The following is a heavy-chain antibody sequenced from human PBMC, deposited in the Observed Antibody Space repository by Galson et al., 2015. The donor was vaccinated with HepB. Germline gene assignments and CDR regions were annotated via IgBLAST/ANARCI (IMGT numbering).Heavy chain of an antibody. D-gene: IGHD1-26*01. CDR3: ARDSRTPAGSWYGMDV. J-gene: IGHJ6*02. CDR1: GFTFSSYA. CDR2: ISYDGSNK. V-gene: IGHV3-30*04. Sequence: SLRLSCAASGFTFSSYAMHWVRQAPGKGLEWVAVISYDGSNKYHADSVKGRFTISRDNSKNTLYLQINSLRAEDTAVYYCARDSRTPAGSWYGMDVWGQGTTVTVSS.